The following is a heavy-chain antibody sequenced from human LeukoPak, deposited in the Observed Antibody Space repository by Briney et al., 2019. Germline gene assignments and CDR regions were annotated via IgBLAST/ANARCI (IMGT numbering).Heavy chain of an antibody. CDR3: ARTDNSGYYVEQ. D-gene: IGHD3-22*01. V-gene: IGHV4-34*09. Sequence: SETLSLTCAVYGGSFSGYYWSWIRQPPGKGLEWIGEINHSGSTNYNPSLKSRVTISLDTSKNQFSLELSSVTAADTAVFYCARTDNSGYYVEQWGQGTLVTVSS. CDR1: GGSFSGYY. J-gene: IGHJ4*02. CDR2: INHSGST.